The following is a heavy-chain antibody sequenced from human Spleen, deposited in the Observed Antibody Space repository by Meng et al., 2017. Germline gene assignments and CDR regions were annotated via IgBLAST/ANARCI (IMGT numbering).Heavy chain of an antibody. D-gene: IGHD4-11*01. CDR3: ARGPTTMAHDFDY. Sequence: LQRLASGMLMLLETLSLTCVVSGGSFSDYYWSWIRQHPGKGLDWIGEINHSGSNNYNPSLESRATISVDTSQNNLSLKLSSVTAADSAVYYCARGPTTMAHDFDYWGQGTLVTVSS. V-gene: IGHV4-34*01. CDR2: INHSGSN. CDR1: GGSFSDYY. J-gene: IGHJ4*02.